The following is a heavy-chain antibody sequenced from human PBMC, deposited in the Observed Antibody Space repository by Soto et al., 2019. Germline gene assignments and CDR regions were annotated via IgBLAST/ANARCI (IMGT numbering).Heavy chain of an antibody. V-gene: IGHV3-7*01. D-gene: IGHD3-10*01. CDR1: GFTFSDYW. J-gene: IGHJ4*02. Sequence: EVQLVESGGGLVQPGGSLRLSCAASGFTFSDYWMNWVRRAPGKGLAWLANIKQDGTEKYYVDSVKGRFTISRDNAKNSLYLQMNSLRGEDTAVYYCALIILGRAETGQHYWGQGTLVTVSS. CDR3: ALIILGRAETGQHY. CDR2: IKQDGTEK.